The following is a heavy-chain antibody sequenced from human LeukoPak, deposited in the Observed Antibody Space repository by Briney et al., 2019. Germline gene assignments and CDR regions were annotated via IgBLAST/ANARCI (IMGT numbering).Heavy chain of an antibody. Sequence: GGSLRLSCAASRFTFSNYAMTWVRLAPEKGLEWVSSITGSGGGTSYVDSVKGRFTTSRDNSKNTLYLQMNSLRAEDTAIYYCGRDPNGDYVGAFEFWGQGTLVTVSS. CDR1: RFTFSNYA. V-gene: IGHV3-23*01. CDR2: ITGSGGGT. D-gene: IGHD4-17*01. J-gene: IGHJ3*01. CDR3: GRDPNGDYVGAFEF.